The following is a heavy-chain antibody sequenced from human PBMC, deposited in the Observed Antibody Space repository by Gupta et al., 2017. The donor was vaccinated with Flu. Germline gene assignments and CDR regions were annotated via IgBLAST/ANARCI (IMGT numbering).Heavy chain of an antibody. Sequence: QVHLVESGGGVVQPGRSLRLSCAASGFRFGAYGMHWVRQAPGKGLGWVAVISYDGNNKYYVDSVKGRFTISRDNFKNILYLQMDSLRPEDTAVYFCANGDVGYSAYGGFSFDFWGQGTLVAVSS. V-gene: IGHV3-30*18. D-gene: IGHD5-12*01. J-gene: IGHJ4*02. CDR3: ANGDVGYSAYGGFSFDF. CDR1: GFRFGAYG. CDR2: ISYDGNNK.